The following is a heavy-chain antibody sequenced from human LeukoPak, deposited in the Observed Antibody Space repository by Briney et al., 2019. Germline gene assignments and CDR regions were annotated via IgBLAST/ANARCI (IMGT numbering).Heavy chain of an antibody. V-gene: IGHV4-39*07. J-gene: IGHJ5*02. CDR1: GGSISSSSYY. CDR3: ARDRIDIVVVPAADTWFDP. CDR2: IYYSGST. Sequence: PSETLSLTCTVSGGSISSSSYYWGWIRQPPGKGLEWIGSIYYSGSTYYNPSLKSRVTISVDTSKNQFSLKLSSVTAADTAVYYCARDRIDIVVVPAADTWFDPWGQGTLVTVSS. D-gene: IGHD2-2*01.